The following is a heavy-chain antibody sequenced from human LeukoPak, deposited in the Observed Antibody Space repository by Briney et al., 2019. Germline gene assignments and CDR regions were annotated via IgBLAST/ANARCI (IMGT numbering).Heavy chain of an antibody. D-gene: IGHD1-26*01. CDR3: AIGEWELLPLDY. J-gene: IGHJ4*02. Sequence: PSETLSLTCTVSVGSISSSSYYWGWIRQPPGKGLEWIGSIYYSGSTYYNPSLKSRVTISVDTSKNQFSLKLSSVAAADTAVYYCAIGEWELLPLDYWGQGTLVTVSS. CDR1: VGSISSSSYY. V-gene: IGHV4-39*01. CDR2: IYYSGST.